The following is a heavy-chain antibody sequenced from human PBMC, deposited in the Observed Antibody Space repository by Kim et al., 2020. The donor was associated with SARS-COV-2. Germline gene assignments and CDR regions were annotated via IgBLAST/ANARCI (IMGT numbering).Heavy chain of an antibody. CDR1: GYTFTSYG. J-gene: IGHJ6*03. CDR2: ISAYNGNT. CDR3: AREVSGGDYGYYYMDV. Sequence: ASVKVSCKASGYTFTSYGISWVRQAPGQGLEWMGWISAYNGNTNYAQKLQGRVTMTTDTSTSTAYMELRSLRSDDTAVYYCAREVSGGDYGYYYMDVWGKGTTVTVSS. V-gene: IGHV1-18*01. D-gene: IGHD4-17*01.